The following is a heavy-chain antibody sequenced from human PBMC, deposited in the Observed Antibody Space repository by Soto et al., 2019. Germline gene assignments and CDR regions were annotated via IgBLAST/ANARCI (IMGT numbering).Heavy chain of an antibody. J-gene: IGHJ4*02. Sequence: QVRLQESGPGLVRPSQTLSLTCTVSGGSISGGRYYWIWIRQRPGEGLEWLGYTYYSGATYYNPYLKSRVAISVDTSKDQFTLKVDSVTAADTAVYFCARQGYSSSSNIGYWGQGTLVTVSS. CDR1: GGSISGGRYY. CDR3: ARQGYSSSSNIGY. V-gene: IGHV4-31*04. CDR2: TYYSGAT. D-gene: IGHD6-6*01.